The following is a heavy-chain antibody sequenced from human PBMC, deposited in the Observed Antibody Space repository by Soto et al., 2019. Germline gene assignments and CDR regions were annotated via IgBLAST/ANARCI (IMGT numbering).Heavy chain of an antibody. CDR2: INHSGST. D-gene: IGHD2-2*01. CDR1: GGSFSGYY. Sequence: SETLSLTCAVYGGSFSGYYWSWIRQPPGKGLEWIGEINHSGSTNYNPSLKSRVTISVDTSKNQFSLKLSSVTAADTAVYYCARTREGYCSSTSCYALSNYYYYYMDVWGKGTTVTVSS. V-gene: IGHV4-34*01. J-gene: IGHJ6*03. CDR3: ARTREGYCSSTSCYALSNYYYYYMDV.